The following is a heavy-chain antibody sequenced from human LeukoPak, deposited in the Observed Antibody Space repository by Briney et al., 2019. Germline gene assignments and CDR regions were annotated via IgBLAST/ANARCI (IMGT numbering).Heavy chain of an antibody. CDR2: ISGSGDKT. CDR1: GFTFSSYA. D-gene: IGHD3-22*01. Sequence: GGSLRHSCSASGFTFSSYAMTWVRQAPGKGPDWVSVISGSGDKTYYGDSVRGRFTIYRDNSKNTLYLQMNSLRAEDTAVYYCAKWLYYYDSSGYYWGQGTLVTVSS. V-gene: IGHV3-23*01. CDR3: AKWLYYYDSSGYY. J-gene: IGHJ4*02.